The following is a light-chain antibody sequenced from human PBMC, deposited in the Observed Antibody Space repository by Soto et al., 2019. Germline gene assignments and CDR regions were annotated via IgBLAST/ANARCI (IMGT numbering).Light chain of an antibody. V-gene: IGLV1-47*01. CDR2: RNN. CDR3: AAWDDSMSGVV. CDR1: SSNIGSNY. J-gene: IGLJ2*01. Sequence: QPVLTQPPSASGTPGQRVTISCSGSSSNIGSNYVYWYQQLPGTAPKLLIYRNNQRPSGVPDRFSGSKSGTSASLAISGLRSADEADYYCAAWDDSMSGVVFGGGTQLTVL.